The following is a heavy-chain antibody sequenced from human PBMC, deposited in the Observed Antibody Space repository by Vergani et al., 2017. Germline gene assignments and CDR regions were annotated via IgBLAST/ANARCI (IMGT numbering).Heavy chain of an antibody. CDR3: ARGTPIIDY. D-gene: IGHD5-24*01. J-gene: IGHJ4*02. CDR2: IYTSGST. CDR1: GGSISSGTYY. V-gene: IGHV4-61*02. Sequence: QVQLQESGPGLVKPSQTLSLTCTVSGGSISSGTYYWSWIRQPAGKGLEWSGRIYTSGSTNYNPSLKSRVSMSLDTSKNQFSLKLSSVTAADTAVFYCARGTPIIDYWGQGSLVTVSS.